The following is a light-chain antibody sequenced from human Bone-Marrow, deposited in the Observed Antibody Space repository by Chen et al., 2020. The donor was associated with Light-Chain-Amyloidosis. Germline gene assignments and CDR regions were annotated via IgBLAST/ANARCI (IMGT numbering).Light chain of an antibody. CDR1: QSVSISY. Sequence: EIVLTQSPGPLSLSPGERATLSCRASQSVSISYLAWYQQKPGQAPRLLIYAAASRATGIPDRFSGSGSGTDFTLTISRLEPEDFAVYYCQQYGSSGYTFGQGTRLEIK. J-gene: IGKJ2*01. V-gene: IGKV3-20*01. CDR3: QQYGSSGYT. CDR2: AAA.